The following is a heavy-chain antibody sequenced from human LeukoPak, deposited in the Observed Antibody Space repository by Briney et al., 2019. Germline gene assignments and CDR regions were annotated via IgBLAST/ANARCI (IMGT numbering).Heavy chain of an antibody. V-gene: IGHV3-23*01. D-gene: IGHD2-15*01. CDR1: GFTFSTSA. Sequence: QPGGSLRLSCVASGFTFSTSAMSWVRQAPGKGLEWVSAISGSGGKTYYADSVKGRFTISRDNSQNTLYLYMNSLRADDTAVYYCGKDQDMVVAATFDYWGQGTLVTVSS. CDR3: GKDQDMVVAATFDY. J-gene: IGHJ4*02. CDR2: ISGSGGKT.